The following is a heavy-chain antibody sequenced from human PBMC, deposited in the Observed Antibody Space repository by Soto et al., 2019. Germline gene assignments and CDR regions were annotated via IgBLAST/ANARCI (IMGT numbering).Heavy chain of an antibody. CDR3: ARGSVGQGTSYYYYYYMDV. CDR2: ISAYNGNT. CDR1: GYTFTSYG. V-gene: IGHV1-18*01. Sequence: ASVKVSCKASGYTFTSYGISWVRQAPGQGLEWMGWISAYNGNTNYAQKLQGRVTMTTDTSTGTAYMELRSLRSDDTAVYYCARGSVGQGTSYYYYYYMDVWGKGTTVTVSS. D-gene: IGHD1-1*01. J-gene: IGHJ6*03.